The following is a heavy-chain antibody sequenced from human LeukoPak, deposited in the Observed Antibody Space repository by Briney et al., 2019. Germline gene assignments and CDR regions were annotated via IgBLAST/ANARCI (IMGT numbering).Heavy chain of an antibody. V-gene: IGHV4-34*01. CDR3: ARGLRVRGVIDY. CDR2: INHSGST. CDR1: GGSFSGYY. D-gene: IGHD3-10*01. Sequence: SETLSLTCAVSGGSFSGYYGSWIRQPPGKGLEWIGEINHSGSTNYNPSLKSRVTISVDTSKNQFSLKLSSVTAADTAVYYCARGLRVRGVIDYWGQGTLVTVSS. J-gene: IGHJ4*02.